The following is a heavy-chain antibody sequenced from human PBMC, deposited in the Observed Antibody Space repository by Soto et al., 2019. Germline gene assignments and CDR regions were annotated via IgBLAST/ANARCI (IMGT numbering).Heavy chain of an antibody. D-gene: IGHD1-1*01. CDR1: GGSISSYY. Sequence: QAQLQESGPGLVKPSETLSLTCTVSGGSISSYYWSWIRQPPGKGLEWIGYIYYSGSTNYNPSLKSRVTISVDTSKNQFSLKMSSVTAADTAVYYCARLATRYYFDYWGQGTLVTVSS. V-gene: IGHV4-59*01. J-gene: IGHJ4*02. CDR2: IYYSGST. CDR3: ARLATRYYFDY.